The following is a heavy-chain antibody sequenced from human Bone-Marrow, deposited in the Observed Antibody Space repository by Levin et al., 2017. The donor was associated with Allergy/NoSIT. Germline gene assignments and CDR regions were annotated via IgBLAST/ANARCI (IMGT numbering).Heavy chain of an antibody. CDR2: IWYDGSNK. J-gene: IGHJ3*02. D-gene: IGHD3-16*01. CDR3: ARDQSGRHYGTKTRSDAFDI. Sequence: GGSLRLSCAASGFTFSSYGMHWVRQAPGKGLEWVAVIWYDGSNKYYADSVKGRFTISRDNSKNTLYLQMNSLRAEDTAVYYCARDQSGRHYGTKTRSDAFDIWGQGTMVTVSS. CDR1: GFTFSSYG. V-gene: IGHV3-33*01.